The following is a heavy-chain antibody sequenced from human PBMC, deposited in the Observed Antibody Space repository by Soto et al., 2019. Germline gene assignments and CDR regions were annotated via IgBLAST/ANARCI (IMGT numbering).Heavy chain of an antibody. D-gene: IGHD5-12*01. CDR3: ARDGRGVIVATIGRPFDY. CDR2: ISAYNGNT. J-gene: IGHJ4*02. CDR1: GYTFTSYG. Sequence: QVQLVQSGAEVKKPGASVKVSCKASGYTFTSYGISWVRQAPGQGLEWMGWISAYNGNTNYAQKLQGRVTMTTDTSTSTAYMELRSLRSDDTAVYYCARDGRGVIVATIGRPFDYWGQGTLVTVSS. V-gene: IGHV1-18*04.